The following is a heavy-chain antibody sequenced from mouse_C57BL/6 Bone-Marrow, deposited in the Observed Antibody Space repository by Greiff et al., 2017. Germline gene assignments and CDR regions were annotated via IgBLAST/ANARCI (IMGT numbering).Heavy chain of an antibody. CDR3: TPHYYAMDY. V-gene: IGHV14-4*01. Sequence: EVQLQQSEAELVRPGASVKLSCTASGFNIKDDYMHWVKQRPEQGLEWIGWIDPENGDTEYASKFQGKATITADTSSNTAYLQLSSLTSEDTAVYYCTPHYYAMDYWGQGTSVTVSS. J-gene: IGHJ4*01. CDR2: IDPENGDT. CDR1: GFNIKDDY.